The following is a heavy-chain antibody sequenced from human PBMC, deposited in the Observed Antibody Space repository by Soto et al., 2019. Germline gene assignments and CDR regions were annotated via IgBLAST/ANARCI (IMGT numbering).Heavy chain of an antibody. V-gene: IGHV1-69*12. Sequence: QVQLVQSGAEVKKPGSSVKVSCKASGGTFSSYAISWVRQAPGQGLEWMGGIIPIFGTANYAQKFQGRVTITADESTRTADMELSSLRSEDTAVYYCARVRISIAARRGDWYFDRWGRGTLVTVSS. CDR1: GGTFSSYA. J-gene: IGHJ2*01. D-gene: IGHD6-6*01. CDR3: ARVRISIAARRGDWYFDR. CDR2: IIPIFGTA.